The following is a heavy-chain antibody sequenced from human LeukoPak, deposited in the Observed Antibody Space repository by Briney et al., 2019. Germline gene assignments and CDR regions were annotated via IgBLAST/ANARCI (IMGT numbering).Heavy chain of an antibody. V-gene: IGHV1-8*03. J-gene: IGHJ5*02. D-gene: IGHD4-23*01. Sequence: GASVKVSCKASGYTFTSYDINWVRQATGQGLEWMGWMNPNSGNTGYAQKFQGRVTITRNTSISTAYMELSSLRSEDMAVYYCARELPYYGGNSRWFDPWGQGTLVTVSS. CDR3: ARELPYYGGNSRWFDP. CDR1: GYTFTSYD. CDR2: MNPNSGNT.